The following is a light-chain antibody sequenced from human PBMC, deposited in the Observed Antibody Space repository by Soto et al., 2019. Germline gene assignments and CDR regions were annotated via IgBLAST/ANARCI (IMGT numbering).Light chain of an antibody. CDR3: QNYDRAPWT. Sequence: DIQMPQSPSSLSASVGDRVTITCRASRGINNYLAWYQQKPGKVPKVLIYGSSTLQSGVPSRFSARTARTDFTLIISSLQPEDSATYYCQNYDRAPWTFGQGTRVEVK. CDR2: GSS. CDR1: RGINNY. V-gene: IGKV1-27*01. J-gene: IGKJ1*01.